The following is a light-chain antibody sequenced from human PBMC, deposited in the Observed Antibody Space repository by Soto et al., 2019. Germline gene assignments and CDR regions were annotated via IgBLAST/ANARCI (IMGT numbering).Light chain of an antibody. Sequence: DSQMTQSPSSLSASVGDRVTITCRTGQSIYTYLNWYQQKPGKAPKLLTYDASDLETGVPSRFSGSGSGTDFTFTISNLQPEDFATYYCQQYDSLPFTFGPGTKVDIK. V-gene: IGKV1-33*01. CDR1: QSIYTY. J-gene: IGKJ3*01. CDR2: DAS. CDR3: QQYDSLPFT.